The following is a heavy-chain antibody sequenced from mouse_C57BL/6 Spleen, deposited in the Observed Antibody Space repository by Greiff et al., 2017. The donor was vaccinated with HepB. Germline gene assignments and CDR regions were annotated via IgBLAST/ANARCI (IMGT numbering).Heavy chain of an antibody. J-gene: IGHJ3*01. CDR1: GYTFTDHT. D-gene: IGHD4-1*01. CDR2: IYPRDGST. CDR3: AQTGTRGPWFAY. Sequence: VQVVESDAELVKPGASVKISCKVSGYTFTDHTIHWMKQRPEQGLEWIGYIYPRDGSTKYNEKFKGKATLTADKSSSTAYMQLNSLTSEDSAVYFCAQTGTRGPWFAYWGQGTLVTVSA. V-gene: IGHV1-78*01.